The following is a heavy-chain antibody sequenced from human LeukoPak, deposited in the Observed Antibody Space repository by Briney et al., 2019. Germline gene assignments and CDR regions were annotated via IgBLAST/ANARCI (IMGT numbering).Heavy chain of an antibody. Sequence: PSETLSLTCTVSGYSISSGYYWGWIRQPPGKGLEWIGSIYHSGSTYYNPSLKSRVTISVDMSKNQFSLKLSSVTAADTAVYFCARGPYSYDSSGAFDIWGQGTMVTVSS. CDR1: GYSISSGYY. J-gene: IGHJ3*02. CDR2: IYHSGST. V-gene: IGHV4-38-2*02. D-gene: IGHD3-22*01. CDR3: ARGPYSYDSSGAFDI.